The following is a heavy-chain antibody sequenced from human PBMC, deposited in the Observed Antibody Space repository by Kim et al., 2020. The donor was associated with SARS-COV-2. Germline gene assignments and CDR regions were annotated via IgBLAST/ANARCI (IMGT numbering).Heavy chain of an antibody. J-gene: IGHJ3*01. D-gene: IGHD3-9*01. Sequence: GTTDYAAPVKGRFTISRDDSKNTLYLQMNSLKTEDTAVYYCTTNVLRYFSAWGQGTMVTVSS. CDR3: TTNVLRYFSA. V-gene: IGHV3-15*01. CDR2: GTT.